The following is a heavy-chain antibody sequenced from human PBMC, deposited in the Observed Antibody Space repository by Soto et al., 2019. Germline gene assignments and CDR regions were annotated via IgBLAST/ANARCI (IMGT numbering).Heavy chain of an antibody. CDR2: INAYNGDT. CDR1: GYTFTTYG. J-gene: IGHJ3*01. CDR3: ARDLLA. V-gene: IGHV1-18*04. Sequence: QVQLVQSGAELKKPGASVNVSCKAPGYTFTTYGISWVRQAPGQGLEWMGWINAYNGDTRFAHKFHGRVTLTTDASRSTVDMELKDLRSDDTAVYYCARDLLAWGQGTMVTVSS.